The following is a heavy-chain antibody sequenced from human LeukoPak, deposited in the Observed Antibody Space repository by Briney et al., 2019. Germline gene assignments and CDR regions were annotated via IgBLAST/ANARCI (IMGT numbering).Heavy chain of an antibody. Sequence: PSETLSLTCTVSGGSISSYYWSWIRQPPGKGLEWIGYIYYSGSTNYNPSLKSRVTISVDTSKNQFSLKLSSVTAADTAVYYCARAPLSPIAVAGTGFDYWGQGTLVTVSS. V-gene: IGHV4-59*08. D-gene: IGHD6-19*01. J-gene: IGHJ4*02. CDR3: ARAPLSPIAVAGTGFDY. CDR1: GGSISSYY. CDR2: IYYSGST.